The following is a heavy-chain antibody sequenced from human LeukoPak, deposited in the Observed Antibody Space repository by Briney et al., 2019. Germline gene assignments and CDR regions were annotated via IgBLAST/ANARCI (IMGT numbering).Heavy chain of an antibody. CDR2: ISYDGSNK. CDR3: ARDSSGWYHAFDI. J-gene: IGHJ3*02. Sequence: GGTLRLSCAASGFTFSSYDMHWVRQAPGKGLEWVSVISYDGSNKYYADSVKGRFTISRDNSKNTLYLQMNSLRAEDTAVYYCARDSSGWYHAFDIWGQGTMVTVSS. CDR1: GFTFSSYD. V-gene: IGHV3-30-3*01. D-gene: IGHD6-19*01.